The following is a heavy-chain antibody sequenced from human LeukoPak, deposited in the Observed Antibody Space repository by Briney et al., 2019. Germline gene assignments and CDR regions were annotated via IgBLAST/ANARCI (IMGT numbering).Heavy chain of an antibody. CDR1: GDSVSSNSAA. CDR2: TYYRSKWYN. D-gene: IGHD5-24*01. J-gene: IGHJ5*02. CDR3: ARGPGSVATRKNNWFDP. Sequence: SQTLSLTCAISGDSVSSNSAAWNWIRQSPSRGLEWLGRTYYRSKWYNDYAVSVKSRITINPDTSKNQFSLQLNSVTPEDTAVYYCARGPGSVATRKNNWFDPWGQGTLVTVSS. V-gene: IGHV6-1*01.